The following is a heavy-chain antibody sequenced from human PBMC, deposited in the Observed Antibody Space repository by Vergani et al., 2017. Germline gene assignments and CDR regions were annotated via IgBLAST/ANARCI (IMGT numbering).Heavy chain of an antibody. CDR1: GFTFSSYS. CDR2: ISSSISTI. Sequence: EVQLVESGGGLVQPGGSLRLSCAASGFTFSSYSMNWVRQAPGKGREWVSYISSSISTIYYADSLKGRFTISRDNAKNSLYLQMNSLRAEDTAVYYCAGIIAAAETLSGMDVWGQGTTVTVSS. J-gene: IGHJ6*02. V-gene: IGHV3-48*04. CDR3: AGIIAAAETLSGMDV. D-gene: IGHD6-13*01.